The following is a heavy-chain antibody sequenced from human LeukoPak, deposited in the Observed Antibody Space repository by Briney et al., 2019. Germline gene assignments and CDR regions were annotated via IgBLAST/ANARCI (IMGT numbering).Heavy chain of an antibody. CDR3: VKSTTTSLWFGESQFDY. D-gene: IGHD3-10*01. J-gene: IGHJ4*02. CDR2: ISGSGGST. V-gene: IGHV3-23*01. Sequence: GGSLRLSCAASGFTFSSYAMSWVRQAPGKGLEWVSAISGSGGSTYYADSVKGRFTISRDNSKNTLYLQMNSLRAEGTAVYYCVKSTTTSLWFGESQFDYWGQGTLVTVSS. CDR1: GFTFSSYA.